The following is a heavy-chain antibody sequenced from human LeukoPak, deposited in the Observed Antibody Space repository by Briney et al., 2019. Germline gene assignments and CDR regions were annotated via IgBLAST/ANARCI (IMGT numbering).Heavy chain of an antibody. V-gene: IGHV4-61*02. D-gene: IGHD5-24*01. J-gene: IGHJ4*02. Sequence: PSQTLSLTCTVSGGSIYSGSYYWSWIRQPAGKGLEWIGRIYTSESTNYNPSLKSRVTISVDTSKNQFSLKLSSVTAADTAVYYCARDRRDGYNLYYFDLWGQGTLVTVSS. CDR2: IYTSEST. CDR1: GGSIYSGSYY. CDR3: ARDRRDGYNLYYFDL.